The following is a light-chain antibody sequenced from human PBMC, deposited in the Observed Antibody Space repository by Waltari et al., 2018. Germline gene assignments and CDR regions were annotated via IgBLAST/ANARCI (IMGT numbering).Light chain of an antibody. CDR3: QQRSNWPPWT. CDR1: QSVSSY. Sequence: EIVLTQSPATLSLSPGERATLSCRASQSVSSYLAWYQQKPGQAPRLLIYDASNRATGIPARFSGSGSGTDFTLTISSLEPEDFAVYYCQQRSNWPPWTFGQGPTV. V-gene: IGKV3-11*01. J-gene: IGKJ1*01. CDR2: DAS.